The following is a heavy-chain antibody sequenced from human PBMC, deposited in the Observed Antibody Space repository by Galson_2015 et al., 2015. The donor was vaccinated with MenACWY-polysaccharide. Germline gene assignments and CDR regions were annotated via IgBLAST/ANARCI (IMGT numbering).Heavy chain of an antibody. D-gene: IGHD3-22*01. CDR3: ARAWSSGYYFQY. CDR2: NHSGKT. Sequence: NHSGKTNYNPSLRRRLTLSVDTSQNQFFLQLTSVTAADTATYYCARAWSSGYYFQYWGQGTLVAVSS. V-gene: IGHV4-34*01. J-gene: IGHJ4*02.